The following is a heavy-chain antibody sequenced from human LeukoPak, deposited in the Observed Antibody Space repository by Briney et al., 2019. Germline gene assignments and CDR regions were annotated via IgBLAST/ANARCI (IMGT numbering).Heavy chain of an antibody. V-gene: IGHV4-34*01. D-gene: IGHD3-22*01. CDR3: AKDHYDSSGYPFDY. J-gene: IGHJ4*02. CDR2: ITDSGST. CDR1: GESFSGYY. Sequence: SSETLSLTCAVDGESFSGYYWTWIRQPPGKGLEWIGEITDSGSTIYNSSLKSRVTISVDTSKNHFSLKLRSVTAADTAVYYCAKDHYDSSGYPFDYWGQGTLVTVSS.